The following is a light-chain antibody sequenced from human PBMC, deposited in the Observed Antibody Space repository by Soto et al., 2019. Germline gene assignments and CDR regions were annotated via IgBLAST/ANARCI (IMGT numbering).Light chain of an antibody. CDR3: SSYTSSSTYV. V-gene: IGLV2-14*01. J-gene: IGLJ1*01. CDR1: SSDVGGYNY. CDR2: EVS. Sequence: QSALTQPASVSGSPGQSITTFCTGTSSDVGGYNYVSWYQQHPGKAPKLMIYEVSNRPSGVSNRFSGSKSGNTASLTISGLQAEDEADYYCSSYTSSSTYVFGTGTKVTVL.